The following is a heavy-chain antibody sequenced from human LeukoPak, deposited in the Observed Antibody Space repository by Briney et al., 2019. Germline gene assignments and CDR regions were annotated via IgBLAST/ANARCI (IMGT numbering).Heavy chain of an antibody. CDR3: AKKLSGTTALYYYMDV. CDR2: ISGTGVST. V-gene: IGHV3-23*01. D-gene: IGHD1-7*01. CDR1: GFTFSSYA. J-gene: IGHJ6*03. Sequence: GGSLRLSCAASGFTFSSYAMSWVRQAPGKGLEWVSTISGTGVSTYYADSVKGRFTISRDNSKNTLYLQMNSLRAEDTALYYCAKKLSGTTALYYYMDVWGKGTTVTVSS.